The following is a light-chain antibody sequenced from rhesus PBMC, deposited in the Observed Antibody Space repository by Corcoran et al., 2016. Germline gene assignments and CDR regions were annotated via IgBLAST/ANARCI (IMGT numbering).Light chain of an antibody. CDR3: QHGYGTPYS. J-gene: IGKJ2*01. Sequence: DIQMTQSPSSLSASVGDRVTITCRASENVNNYLNWYQQKPGKAPKLLIYKASTLQSGVPSRFSGRGSGTDYTFTIISLQPEDVATYYCQHGYGTPYSFGQGTKVEIK. V-gene: IGKV1-74*01. CDR2: KAS. CDR1: ENVNNY.